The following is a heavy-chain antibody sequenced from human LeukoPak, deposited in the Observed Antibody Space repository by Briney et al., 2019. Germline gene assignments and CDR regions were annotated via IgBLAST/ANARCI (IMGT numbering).Heavy chain of an antibody. D-gene: IGHD2-2*01. V-gene: IGHV1-2*02. Sequence: ASVTVSCKASGYTFTGYYMLWVRQAPGQGLEWMGWINPNSGGTNYAQKFQGRVTMTRDTSISTAYMELSRLRSDDTAVYYCARGGCSSTSCPNYYYYYMDVWGKGTTVTVSS. CDR1: GYTFTGYY. CDR2: INPNSGGT. CDR3: ARGGCSSTSCPNYYYYYMDV. J-gene: IGHJ6*03.